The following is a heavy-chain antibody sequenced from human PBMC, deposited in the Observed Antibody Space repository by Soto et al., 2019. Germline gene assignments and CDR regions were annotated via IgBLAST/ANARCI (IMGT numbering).Heavy chain of an antibody. Sequence: PGGSLRLSCAASGFTFSTYDMTWVRQAPGKGLEWVASIKNDGSEQYYVDSVKGRFTISRDNAKNSLYLQMNSLRAGDTALYYCSRENWFQDYWGQGTRVTFSS. CDR3: SRENWFQDY. J-gene: IGHJ4*01. CDR1: GFTFSTYD. D-gene: IGHD3-10*01. CDR2: IKNDGSEQ. V-gene: IGHV3-7*03.